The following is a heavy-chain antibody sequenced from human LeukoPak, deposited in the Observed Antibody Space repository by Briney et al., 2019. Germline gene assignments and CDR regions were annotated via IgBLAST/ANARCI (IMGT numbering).Heavy chain of an antibody. J-gene: IGHJ4*02. V-gene: IGHV4-4*02. D-gene: IGHD1-1*01. Sequence: SGTLSLTCAVSGGSISSSNWWSWVRQPPGKGLEWIGEIYHSGSTNYNPSLKSRVTISVDKSKNQFSLKLSSVTAADTAVYYCAREITTRLPALFFDYWGQGTLVIVSS. CDR2: IYHSGST. CDR3: AREITTRLPALFFDY. CDR1: GGSISSSNW.